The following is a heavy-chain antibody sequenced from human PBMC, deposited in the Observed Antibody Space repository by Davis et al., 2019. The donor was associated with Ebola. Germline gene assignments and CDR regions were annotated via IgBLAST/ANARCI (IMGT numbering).Heavy chain of an antibody. V-gene: IGHV5-51*01. CDR3: ARGTDGYNPGGYFDS. D-gene: IGHD5-24*01. Sequence: GGSLRLSCKASGYSFTTYWIVWVRQMPGKGLECMGIIFPGDSDTRYSPSFQGQVTISADKSMSTAYLQWSSLKASDTAIYYCARGTDGYNPGGYFDSWGQGTLVTVSS. J-gene: IGHJ4*02. CDR2: IFPGDSDT. CDR1: GYSFTTYW.